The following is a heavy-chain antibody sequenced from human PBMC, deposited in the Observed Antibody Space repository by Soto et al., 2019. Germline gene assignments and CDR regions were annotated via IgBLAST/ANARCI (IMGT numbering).Heavy chain of an antibody. V-gene: IGHV4-59*08. CDR1: GGFLDRSY. J-gene: IGHJ3*02. CDR2: VYESGST. D-gene: IGHD2-8*01. Sequence: QVQLQESGPRLVKPAETLSLTCTVSGGFLDRSYWSWIRQSPGKGLEWIGYVYESGSTSYNPSLKIRVAVSVDMSKNHFSLTLTSVTAADTAVYYCVRHLPVPMAVGSFDIWGRGTLITVSS. CDR3: VRHLPVPMAVGSFDI.